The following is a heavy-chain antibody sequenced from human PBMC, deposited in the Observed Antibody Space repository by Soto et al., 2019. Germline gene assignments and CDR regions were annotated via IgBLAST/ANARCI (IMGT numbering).Heavy chain of an antibody. V-gene: IGHV4-34*01. J-gene: IGHJ4*02. D-gene: IGHD3-10*01. CDR3: VRGGVRGLYYFDH. Sequence: SDTLSLTCAVYGASFSDYYWNWFRHLPGTGLEWFGQIIHKVTSNYNPSLKSRVTISIDTAQNQSSLRLSSLTAADTAVYYCVRGGVRGLYYFDHWGQGTRVTFSS. CDR2: IIHKVTS. CDR1: GASFSDYY.